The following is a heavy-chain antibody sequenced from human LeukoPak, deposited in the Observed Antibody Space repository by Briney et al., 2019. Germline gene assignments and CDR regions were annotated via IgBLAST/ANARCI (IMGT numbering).Heavy chain of an antibody. CDR3: AKGAYYDFWSGYLGG. CDR1: GFTFSSYA. CDR2: ISGSGGST. Sequence: GSLRLSCAASGFTFSSYAISWVRQAPGKGLEWVSAISGSGGSTYYADSVKGRFTISRGNSKNALYLQMNSLRAEDTAVYYCAKGAYYDFWSGYLGGWGQGTLVTVSS. D-gene: IGHD3-3*01. J-gene: IGHJ4*02. V-gene: IGHV3-23*01.